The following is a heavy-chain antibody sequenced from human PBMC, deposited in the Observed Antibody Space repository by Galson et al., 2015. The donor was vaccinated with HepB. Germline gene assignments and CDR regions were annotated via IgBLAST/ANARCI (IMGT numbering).Heavy chain of an antibody. J-gene: IGHJ4*02. CDR1: GGSFSGYY. CDR3: ARGVVAATPFDY. Sequence: QVQLQESGPGLVKPSETLSLTCAVYGGSFSGYYWSWIRQPPGKGLEWIGEINHSGSTNYNPSLKSRVTISVDTSKNQFSLKLSSVTAADTAVYYCARGVVAATPFDYWGQGTLVTVSS. V-gene: IGHV4-34*01. CDR2: INHSGST. D-gene: IGHD2-15*01.